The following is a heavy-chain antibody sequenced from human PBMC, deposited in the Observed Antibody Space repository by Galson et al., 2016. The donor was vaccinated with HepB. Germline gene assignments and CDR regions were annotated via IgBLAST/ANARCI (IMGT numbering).Heavy chain of an antibody. CDR3: SRDSFIVEVPTADDAFAV. CDR2: MNPRDGGS. J-gene: IGHJ3*01. Sequence: SVKVSCKASGYTFTSFDINWVRQVPGQGLEWMGWMNPRDGGSGSIQTFQGRVTLTRDTSTSTAYMELSRLTSDDSAIYYCSRDSFIVEVPTADDAFAVWGQGTMVTVSS. CDR1: GYTFTSFD. D-gene: IGHD2-2*01. V-gene: IGHV1-8*01.